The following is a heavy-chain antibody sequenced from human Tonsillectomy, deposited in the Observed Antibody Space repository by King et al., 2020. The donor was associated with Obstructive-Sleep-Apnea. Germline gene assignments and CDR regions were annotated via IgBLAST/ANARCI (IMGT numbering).Heavy chain of an antibody. CDR1: GFTFSNAW. Sequence: VQLVESGGGLVKPGGSLRLSCAASGFTFSNAWMSWGRQAPGKGLEWVGRIKSKTDGGTTDYAAPVKGRFTISRDDSKNTLYLQMNSLKTGETAGHYCTEQATGYRRGWGQGTPGTVPP. CDR2: IKSKTDGGTT. V-gene: IGHV3-15*01. D-gene: IGHD6-13*01. J-gene: IGHJ4*02. CDR3: TEQATGYRRG.